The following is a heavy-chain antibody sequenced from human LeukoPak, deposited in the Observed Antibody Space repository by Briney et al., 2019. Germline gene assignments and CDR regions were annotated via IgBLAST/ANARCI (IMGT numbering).Heavy chain of an antibody. J-gene: IGHJ4*02. Sequence: SETLSLTCTVSGGSISSGDYYWSWIRQPPGEGLEWIGYIYYSGSTYYNPSLKSRVTISVDTSKNQFSLKLSSVTAADTAVYYCARGIDSSFDYWGQGTLVTVSS. V-gene: IGHV4-30-4*08. CDR2: IYYSGST. CDR3: ARGIDSSFDY. D-gene: IGHD2-15*01. CDR1: GGSISSGDYY.